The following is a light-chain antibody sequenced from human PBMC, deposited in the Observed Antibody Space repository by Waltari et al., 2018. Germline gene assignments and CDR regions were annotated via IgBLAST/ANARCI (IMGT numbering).Light chain of an antibody. CDR2: NDR. CDR3: YSAADNNLV. J-gene: IGLJ3*02. Sequence: SYELTQPSSVSVSPGQTARITCSGDVLAKKYARWFQQKPGQAPVLVINNDRERPSGIPERFSGSSSGTTVTMTISGAEVEDDDDYYCYSAADNNLVFGGGTKLTVL. V-gene: IGLV3-27*01. CDR1: VLAKKY.